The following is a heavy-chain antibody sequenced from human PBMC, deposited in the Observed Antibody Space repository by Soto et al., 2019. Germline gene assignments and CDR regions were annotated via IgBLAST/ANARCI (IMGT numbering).Heavy chain of an antibody. CDR2: ISSSSSTI. CDR3: ASIGNNWNWSYYYYGMDV. CDR1: GFTFSSYS. V-gene: IGHV3-48*02. J-gene: IGHJ6*02. D-gene: IGHD1-7*01. Sequence: GGSLRLSCAASGFTFSSYSMNWVRQAPGKGLEWVSYISSSSSTIYYADSVKGRFTISRDNAKNSLYLQMNSLRDEDTAVYYCASIGNNWNWSYYYYGMDVWGQGTTVTVSS.